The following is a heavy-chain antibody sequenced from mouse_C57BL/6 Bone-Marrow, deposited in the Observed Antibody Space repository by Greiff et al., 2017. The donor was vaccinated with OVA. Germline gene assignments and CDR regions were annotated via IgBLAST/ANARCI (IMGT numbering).Heavy chain of an antibody. Sequence: EVQLQQPGAELVRPGASVKLSCTASGFNIKDDYMHWVKERPEQGLEWIGWIDPENGDTEYASKFQGKATITADTSSKTVYLQLSSLTSEDTAVYYCTTYRYWGQGTTLTVSS. V-gene: IGHV14-4*01. J-gene: IGHJ2*01. CDR3: TTYRY. CDR2: IDPENGDT. CDR1: GFNIKDDY.